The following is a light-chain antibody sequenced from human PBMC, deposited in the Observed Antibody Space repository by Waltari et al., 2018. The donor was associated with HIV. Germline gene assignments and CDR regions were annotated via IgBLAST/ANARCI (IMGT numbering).Light chain of an antibody. Sequence: QSVLTQPPSVSGAPGQRVTISCTGSSSNIGAGYDVHWYQQLPGTAPKVLIYGNSNRPSGVPDRFSGSKSGTSASLAITGLQAEDEADYYCQSYDSSLRGVFGGGTKLTVL. CDR2: GNS. CDR1: SSNIGAGYD. V-gene: IGLV1-40*01. CDR3: QSYDSSLRGV. J-gene: IGLJ2*01.